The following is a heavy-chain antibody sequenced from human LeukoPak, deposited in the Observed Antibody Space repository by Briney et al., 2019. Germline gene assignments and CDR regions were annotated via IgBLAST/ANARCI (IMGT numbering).Heavy chain of an antibody. J-gene: IGHJ6*02. CDR1: GGTFSSYA. Sequence: SVKVSCKASGGTFSSYAISWVRQAPGQGLEWMGRIIPILGIANYAQKVQGRVTITADKSTSTAYMELSSLRSEDTAVYYCARGYYGSGSYSFDYYYGMDVWGQGTTVTVSS. D-gene: IGHD3-10*01. CDR2: IIPILGIA. CDR3: ARGYYGSGSYSFDYYYGMDV. V-gene: IGHV1-69*04.